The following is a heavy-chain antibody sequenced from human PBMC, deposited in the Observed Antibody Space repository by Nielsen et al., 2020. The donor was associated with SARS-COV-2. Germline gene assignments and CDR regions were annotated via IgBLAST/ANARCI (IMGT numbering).Heavy chain of an antibody. Sequence: SETLSLTCTVSGGSISSSSYYWGWIRQPPGKGLEWIGSIYYSGSTYYNPSLKSRVTISVDTSKNQFSLKLRSVTAADTAVYYCARVISPGSGSYRWFDPWGQGTLVTVSS. CDR1: GGSISSSSYY. V-gene: IGHV4-39*07. J-gene: IGHJ5*02. CDR3: ARVISPGSGSYRWFDP. CDR2: IYYSGST. D-gene: IGHD3-10*01.